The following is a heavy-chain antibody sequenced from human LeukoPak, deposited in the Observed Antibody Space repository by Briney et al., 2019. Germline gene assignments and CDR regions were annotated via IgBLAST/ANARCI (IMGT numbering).Heavy chain of an antibody. CDR1: GGTFSSYA. D-gene: IGHD5-24*01. V-gene: IGHV1-69*04. J-gene: IGHJ4*02. CDR2: IIPIFGIA. Sequence: SVKVSCKASGGTFSSYAISWVRQAPEQGLEWMGRIIPIFGIANYAQKFQGRVTITADKSTSTAYMELSSLRSEDTAVYYCAGMATPFLDYWGQGTLVTVSS. CDR3: AGMATPFLDY.